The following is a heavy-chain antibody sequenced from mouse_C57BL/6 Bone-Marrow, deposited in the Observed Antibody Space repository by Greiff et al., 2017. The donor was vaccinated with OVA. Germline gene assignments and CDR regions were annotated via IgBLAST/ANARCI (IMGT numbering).Heavy chain of an antibody. Sequence: QLQQPGAELVMPGASVKLSCKASGYTFTSYWMHWVKQRPGQGLEWIGEIDPSDSYTYYNQKFKGKSTLTVDKSSSTAYMQLSSLTSEDSAVYYCASGSARAMDYWGQGTSVTVSS. CDR2: IDPSDSYT. V-gene: IGHV1-69*01. CDR1: GYTFTSYW. CDR3: ASGSARAMDY. J-gene: IGHJ4*01. D-gene: IGHD6-1*01.